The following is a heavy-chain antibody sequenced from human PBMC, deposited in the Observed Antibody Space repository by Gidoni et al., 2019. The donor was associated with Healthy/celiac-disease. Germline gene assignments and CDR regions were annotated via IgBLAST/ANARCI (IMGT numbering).Heavy chain of an antibody. CDR3: ARHNTYSRSWYLGFDI. D-gene: IGHD6-13*01. Sequence: QLQLQDSGPGLAQPSVTLSLPSPVPSLSIRSTSYYWGWIRQPPGKGLEWIGSIYYSGSTYYNPSRKSRVTISVDTSKNQFSLKLSSVTAADTAVYYCARHNTYSRSWYLGFDIWGQGTMVTVSS. V-gene: IGHV4-39*01. CDR1: SLSIRSTSYY. CDR2: IYYSGST. J-gene: IGHJ3*02.